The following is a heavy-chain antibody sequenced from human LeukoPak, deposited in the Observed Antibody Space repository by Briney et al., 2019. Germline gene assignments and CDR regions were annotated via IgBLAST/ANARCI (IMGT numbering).Heavy chain of an antibody. J-gene: IGHJ5*02. CDR2: MYYSGST. Sequence: SETLSLTCTVSGGSMNDYYWSWIRQPPGKGLEWIGYMYYSGSTNYNPSLKSRVSISIDTSKNQLSLKLSSVTAADTAVYYCARDRYCIGGICYSGRFDPWGRGTLVTVSS. D-gene: IGHD2-15*01. CDR3: ARDRYCIGGICYSGRFDP. CDR1: GGSMNDYY. V-gene: IGHV4-59*01.